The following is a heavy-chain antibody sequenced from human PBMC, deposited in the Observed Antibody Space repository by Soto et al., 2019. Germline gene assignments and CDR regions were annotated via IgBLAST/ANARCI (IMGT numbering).Heavy chain of an antibody. CDR2: IYRTGST. D-gene: IGHD1-7*01. Sequence: SETLSLTCAVSGYSISSGFYWGWIRQPPGKGLEWIASIYRTGSTNYNPSLKSRVTISLDKSENQFSLKVTSLTAADTAVYYCASRDPGTSVDYWGQGTLVTVSS. V-gene: IGHV4-38-2*01. CDR3: ASRDPGTSVDY. CDR1: GYSISSGFY. J-gene: IGHJ4*02.